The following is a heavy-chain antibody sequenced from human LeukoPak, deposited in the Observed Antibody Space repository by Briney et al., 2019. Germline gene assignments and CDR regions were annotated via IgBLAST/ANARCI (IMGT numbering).Heavy chain of an antibody. CDR2: ISGSGAST. V-gene: IGHV3-23*01. J-gene: IGHJ3*02. Sequence: PGGSLRLSCAASRFSFSTYAMSWVRQAPGKGLEWASTISGSGASTFYTDSVKGRFTISRDNSKNILYLEMNSLRAEDTAVYYCAKDMITFGGVIAKSAFDIWGQGTLVTVSS. CDR1: RFSFSTYA. D-gene: IGHD3-16*02. CDR3: AKDMITFGGVIAKSAFDI.